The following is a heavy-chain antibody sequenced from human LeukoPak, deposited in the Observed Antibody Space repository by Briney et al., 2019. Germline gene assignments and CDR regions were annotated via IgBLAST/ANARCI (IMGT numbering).Heavy chain of an antibody. Sequence: SETLSLTCTVSSGSISSYYWSWIRQPPGKGLEWIGYIYYSGSTNYNPSLTSRVTISVDTSKNQFSLKLSSVTAADTAVYYCARARDGYNTDWGQGTLVTVSS. V-gene: IGHV4-59*01. CDR3: ARARDGYNTD. D-gene: IGHD5-24*01. CDR2: IYYSGST. J-gene: IGHJ4*02. CDR1: SGSISSYY.